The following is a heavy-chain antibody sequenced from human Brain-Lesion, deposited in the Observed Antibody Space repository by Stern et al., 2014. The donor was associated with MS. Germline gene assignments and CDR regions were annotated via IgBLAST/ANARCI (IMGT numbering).Heavy chain of an antibody. CDR1: GGSVGSGSYD. Sequence: VQLEESGPGLVKPSQTLSLTCTVSGGSVGSGSYDWSWIRQPAGKGLEWIGRIYPTGSTYYTPSLKSRVSISIDTSKNQFSLKLTSVTAADTAVYYCARDKEDTNMAFRYFDNWGQGTLVTVSS. D-gene: IGHD5-18*01. J-gene: IGHJ4*02. CDR2: IYPTGST. V-gene: IGHV4-61*02. CDR3: ARDKEDTNMAFRYFDN.